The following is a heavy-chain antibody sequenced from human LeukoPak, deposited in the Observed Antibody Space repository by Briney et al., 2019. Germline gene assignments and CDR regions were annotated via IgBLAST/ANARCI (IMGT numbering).Heavy chain of an antibody. D-gene: IGHD2-2*01. Sequence: SETLSLTCTVSGGSISSTNYYWGWIRQPPGKGLEWIGSIYYSGSTYYNPSLRSRVTMSVDTSKNQFSLKLSSVTAADTALYFCARIPTNAVPAAHNGFDIWGQGTMVTVSS. J-gene: IGHJ3*02. V-gene: IGHV4-39*01. CDR2: IYYSGST. CDR1: GGSISSTNYY. CDR3: ARIPTNAVPAAHNGFDI.